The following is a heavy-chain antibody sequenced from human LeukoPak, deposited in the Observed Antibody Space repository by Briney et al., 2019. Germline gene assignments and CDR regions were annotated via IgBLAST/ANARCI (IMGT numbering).Heavy chain of an antibody. CDR1: GGSITDCC. J-gene: IGHJ4*02. D-gene: IGHD1-26*01. Sequence: SETLSLACTVSGGSITDCCWSWIRQPPGKALEWIGYLYTSGRVNYNPSLKSGVPISADTSTNQFSLRLSSVTAADTAVYYCARGQEGATALFDYWGQGTLVTVSS. CDR3: ARGQEGATALFDY. CDR2: LYTSGRV. V-gene: IGHV4-4*09.